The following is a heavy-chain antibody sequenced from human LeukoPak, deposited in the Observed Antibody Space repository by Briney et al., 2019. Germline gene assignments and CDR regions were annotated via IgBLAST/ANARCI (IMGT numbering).Heavy chain of an antibody. CDR2: ISSSSSYI. J-gene: IGHJ6*03. Sequence: PGGSLRLSCAASGFTFSSYSMNWVRQAPGKGLEWVSSISSSSSYIYYADSVKGRFTISRDNAKNSLYLQMNSLRAEDTAVYYCARDGVAATPYYYYYMDVWGKGTTVTVSS. D-gene: IGHD2-15*01. CDR3: ARDGVAATPYYYYYMDV. CDR1: GFTFSSYS. V-gene: IGHV3-21*01.